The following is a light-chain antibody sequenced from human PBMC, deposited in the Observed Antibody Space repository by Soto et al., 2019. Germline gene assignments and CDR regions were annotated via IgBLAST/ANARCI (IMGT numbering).Light chain of an antibody. CDR1: NIRSKS. CDR2: DDS. Sequence: TQPRRVRVDPGVTAGTANGGNNIRSKSVHWYQQKPGQAPVLVVCDDSVRPSGIPERFSGSNSENTATLTISWVEAGDEADYFCQVWDSSSDQYVFGAGPNVTVL. J-gene: IGLJ1*01. CDR3: QVWDSSSDQYV. V-gene: IGLV3-21*02.